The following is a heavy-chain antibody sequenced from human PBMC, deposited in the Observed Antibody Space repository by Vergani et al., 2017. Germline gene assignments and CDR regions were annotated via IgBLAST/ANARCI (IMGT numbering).Heavy chain of an antibody. CDR1: GFTFSSYE. D-gene: IGHD1-26*01. J-gene: IGHJ5*02. V-gene: IGHV3-48*03. CDR3: ARDSSLVGATWFDP. Sequence: EVQLVESGGGLVQPGGSLRLSCAASGFTFSSYEMNWVRQAPGKGLEWVSYISSSGSTIYYADSVKGRFTISRDNAKNSLYLQMNSLRTEDTAVYYWARDSSLVGATWFDPWGQGTLVTVSS. CDR2: ISSSGSTI.